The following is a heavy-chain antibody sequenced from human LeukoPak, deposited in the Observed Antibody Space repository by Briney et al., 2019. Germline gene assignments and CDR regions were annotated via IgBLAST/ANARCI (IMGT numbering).Heavy chain of an antibody. V-gene: IGHV4-59*12. D-gene: IGHD6-6*01. CDR1: GDSITTYF. CDR3: ARNTTGPLLSSIAARYFDY. CDR2: IYSSGTT. Sequence: PSETLSLACTVSGDSITTYFWSWIRQPPGKGLEWIGYIYSSGTTNYNPSLKSRVTISVDTSKNQFSLKLSSVTAADTAVYYCARNTTGPLLSSIAARYFDYWGQGTLVTVSS. J-gene: IGHJ4*02.